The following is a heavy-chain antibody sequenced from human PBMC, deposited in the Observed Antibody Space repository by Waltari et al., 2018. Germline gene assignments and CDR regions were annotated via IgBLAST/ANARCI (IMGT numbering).Heavy chain of an antibody. CDR3: AKGDCSSTSCPTDY. J-gene: IGHJ4*02. CDR1: GFTFSSYA. CDR2: ISGSGGST. V-gene: IGHV3-23*01. D-gene: IGHD2-2*01. Sequence: EVQLLESGGGLVQPGGSLRLSCAASGFTFSSYAMSWVRKAPGKGLEWVSAISGSGGSTYYADSVKGRFTISRDNSKNTLYLQMNSLRAEDTAVYYCAKGDCSSTSCPTDYWGQGTLVTVSS.